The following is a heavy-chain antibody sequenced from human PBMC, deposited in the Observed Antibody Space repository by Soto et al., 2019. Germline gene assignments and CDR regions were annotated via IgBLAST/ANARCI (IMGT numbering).Heavy chain of an antibody. V-gene: IGHV3-30-3*01. CDR3: ARDRSTALYYYYGMDV. D-gene: IGHD5-18*01. Sequence: GVAQSLSCAASGFTFSSYAVHWVRQAPGKGLEWVAVISYDGSNKYYADSVKGRFTISRDNSKNTLYLQMNSLRAEDTAVYYCARDRSTALYYYYGMDVWGQGTTVTVSS. CDR2: ISYDGSNK. CDR1: GFTFSSYA. J-gene: IGHJ6*02.